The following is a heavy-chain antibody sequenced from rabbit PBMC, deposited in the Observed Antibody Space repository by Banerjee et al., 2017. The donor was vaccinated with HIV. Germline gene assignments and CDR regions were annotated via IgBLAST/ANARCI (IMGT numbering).Heavy chain of an antibody. Sequence: QSLEESGGDLVKPGASLTLTCTASGFSFSSNYDMCWVRQAPGKGLELIACMDTGNTYYASWAKGRFTISKTSATTMTLQKTSLTAEDTATYFCARGVAGYGWSTRLDLWGPGTLGTVS. CDR3: ARGVAGYGWSTRLDL. V-gene: IGHV1S40*01. J-gene: IGHJ3*01. CDR2: MDTGNT. D-gene: IGHD6-1*01. CDR1: GFSFSSNYD.